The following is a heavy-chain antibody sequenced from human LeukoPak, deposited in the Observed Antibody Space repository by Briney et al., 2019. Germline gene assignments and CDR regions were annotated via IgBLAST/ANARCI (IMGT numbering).Heavy chain of an antibody. CDR1: GGSISSYY. CDR3: ARALYSNYVRRGYYFDY. Sequence: SETLSLTCTVSGGSISSYYWSWIRQPPGKGLEWIGSIYYSVSTNYNPPLKSRVTISVDTSKNQFSLKLSSVTAADTAVYYCARALYSNYVRRGYYFDYWGQGTLVTVSS. V-gene: IGHV4-59*01. J-gene: IGHJ4*02. D-gene: IGHD4-11*01. CDR2: IYYSVST.